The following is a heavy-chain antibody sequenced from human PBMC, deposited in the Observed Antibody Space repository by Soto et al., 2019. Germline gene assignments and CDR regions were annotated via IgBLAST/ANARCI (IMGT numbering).Heavy chain of an antibody. D-gene: IGHD2-21*02. J-gene: IGHJ4*02. CDR3: ATGPHVVVTAPYYFDY. V-gene: IGHV1-24*01. CDR2: FDPEDGET. CDR1: GYTLTELS. Sequence: QVQLVQSGAEVKKPGASVKVSCKVSGYTLTELSMHWVRQAPGKGLEWMGGFDPEDGETIYAQKFQGRVTMTEDTSTDTAYMELSSPRSEYTAVYYCATGPHVVVTAPYYFDYWGQGTLVTVSS.